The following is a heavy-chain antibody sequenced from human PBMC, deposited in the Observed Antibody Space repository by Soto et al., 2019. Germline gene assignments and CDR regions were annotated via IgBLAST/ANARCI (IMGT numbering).Heavy chain of an antibody. J-gene: IGHJ4*02. V-gene: IGHV3-48*02. Sequence: GGSLRLSCAASGFTFSSYSMNWVRQAPGKGLEWVSYISSSSSTIYYADPVKGRFTISRDNAKNSLYLQMSSLRDEDTAVYYCARGGGLAARPYYWGQGTLVTVSS. CDR2: ISSSSSTI. CDR3: ARGGGLAARPYY. CDR1: GFTFSSYS. D-gene: IGHD6-6*01.